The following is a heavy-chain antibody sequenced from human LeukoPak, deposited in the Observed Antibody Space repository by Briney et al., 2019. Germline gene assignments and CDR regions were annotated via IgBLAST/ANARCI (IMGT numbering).Heavy chain of an antibody. CDR2: IKQDGSEK. J-gene: IGHJ4*02. Sequence: PGGSLRLSCAASGFTFSSYAMSWVRQAPGKGLEWVANIKQDGSEKYYVDSVKGRFTISRDNAKNSLYLQMNSLRAEDTAVYYCAREIRVRGYYFFDYWGQGTLVTVSS. V-gene: IGHV3-7*01. D-gene: IGHD3-22*01. CDR1: GFTFSSYA. CDR3: AREIRVRGYYFFDY.